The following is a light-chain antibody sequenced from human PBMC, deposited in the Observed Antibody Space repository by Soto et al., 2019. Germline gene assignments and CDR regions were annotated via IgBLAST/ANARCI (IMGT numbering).Light chain of an antibody. Sequence: DIQMTQSPSSLSASVGDRVTFTCRASQDISHYLAWYQQRPGKVPKLLIYYVANLQLGVPARFSGSGSGTDFTLTNSSLQPEDVGTYYCQQYTKDTPGTFGQGTKVDIK. CDR3: QQYTKDTPGT. V-gene: IGKV1-27*01. J-gene: IGKJ1*01. CDR2: YVA. CDR1: QDISHY.